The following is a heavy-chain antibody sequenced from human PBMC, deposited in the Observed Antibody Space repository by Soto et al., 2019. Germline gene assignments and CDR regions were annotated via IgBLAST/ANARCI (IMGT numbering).Heavy chain of an antibody. CDR2: ISYDGSNK. V-gene: IGHV3-30*18. D-gene: IGHD1-26*01. J-gene: IGHJ6*02. CDR3: AKCVSVGAPVYYYYGMDV. Sequence: GGSLRLSCAASGFTFSSYGMHWVRQAPGKGLEWVAVISYDGSNKYYADSVKGRFTISRDNSKNTLYLQMNSLRAEDTAVYYCAKCVSVGAPVYYYYGMDVWGQGTTVTVSS. CDR1: GFTFSSYG.